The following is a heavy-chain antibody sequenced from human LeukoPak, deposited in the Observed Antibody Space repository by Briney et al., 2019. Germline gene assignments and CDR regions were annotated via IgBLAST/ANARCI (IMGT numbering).Heavy chain of an antibody. CDR1: NGSFSGYY. V-gene: IGHV4-34*01. J-gene: IGHJ4*02. CDR2: IHHSGSS. CDR3: ARLTRRSGNYFEN. Sequence: SETLSLTCAVYNGSFSGYYWSWIRQSPGKGLECIGEIHHSGSSNYNPSLRSRVTISVDTSKSQFSLKLSSVTAADTAVYYCARLTRRSGNYFENWGQGTLVTVSS. D-gene: IGHD1-1*01.